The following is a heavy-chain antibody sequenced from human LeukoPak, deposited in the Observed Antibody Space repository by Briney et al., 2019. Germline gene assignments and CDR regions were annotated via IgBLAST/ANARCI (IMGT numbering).Heavy chain of an antibody. J-gene: IGHJ4*02. D-gene: IGHD3-9*01. V-gene: IGHV3-21*04. CDR2: ISSSSINI. Sequence: PGGSLRLSCVASGFSLDDYSMNWVRQAPGKGLEWVASISSSSINIKYADSVKGRFTISRDNSKSALYLELNSLGAEDTAVYFCAKHHYDILLSHFDSWGQGTLVAVSS. CDR1: GFSLDDYS. CDR3: AKHHYDILLSHFDS.